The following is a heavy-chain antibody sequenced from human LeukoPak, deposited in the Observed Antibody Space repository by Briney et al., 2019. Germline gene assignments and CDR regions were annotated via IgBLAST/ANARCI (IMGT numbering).Heavy chain of an antibody. CDR1: GFTFSSYW. D-gene: IGHD6-19*01. CDR3: ARDRGWYDY. V-gene: IGHV3-7*03. CDR2: IKQDGSGK. Sequence: GGSLRLSCADSGFTFSSYWMSWVRQAPGKGLEWVANIKQDGSGKYYVDSVKGRFTISRDNAKNSLYLQMNSLRVEDTAVYYCARDRGWYDYWGQGTLVTVSS. J-gene: IGHJ4*02.